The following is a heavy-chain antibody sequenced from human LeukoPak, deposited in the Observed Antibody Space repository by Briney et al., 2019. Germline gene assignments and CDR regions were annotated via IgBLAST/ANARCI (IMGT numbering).Heavy chain of an antibody. V-gene: IGHV1-18*01. CDR2: SSVYNGNT. Sequence: ASVKVSCKASGYTFMSYGLHWLRQAPGQGLEWMGWSSVYNGNTVYAQKFQGRVTMTTDTTTSTAYMELRTLISDDTAVYYCAKGRRVDADDHFDYWGQGTLVTVPS. CDR3: AKGRRVDADDHFDY. J-gene: IGHJ4*02. CDR1: GYTFMSYG. D-gene: IGHD1-1*01.